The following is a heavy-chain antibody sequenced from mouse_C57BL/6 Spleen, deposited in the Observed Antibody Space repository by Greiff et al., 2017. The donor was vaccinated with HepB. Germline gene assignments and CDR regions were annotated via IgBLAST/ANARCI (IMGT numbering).Heavy chain of an antibody. J-gene: IGHJ3*01. CDR1: GFSLTSYG. V-gene: IGHV2-2*01. Sequence: VQLQQSGPGLVQPSQSLSITCTVSGFSLTSYGVHWVRQSPGKGLEWLGVIWSGGSTDYNAAFISRLSVSKDNSKSQVFVKMNSLQADDTAIYYCARTAQATEGFAYWGQGTLVTVSA. D-gene: IGHD3-2*02. CDR3: ARTAQATEGFAY. CDR2: IWSGGST.